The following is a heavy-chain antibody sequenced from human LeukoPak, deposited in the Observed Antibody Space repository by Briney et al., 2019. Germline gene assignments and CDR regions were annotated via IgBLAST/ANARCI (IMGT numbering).Heavy chain of an antibody. V-gene: IGHV3-74*03. CDR1: GFTFNSYW. D-gene: IGHD5-12*01. J-gene: IGHJ4*02. CDR3: ARGPARRGSAFDC. CDR2: INSDGSNT. Sequence: GGSLRLSCAASGFTFNSYWMHWVRQAPGKGLVWVSRINSDGSNTKTADSVQGRFTISRDNANHMLYLEMNSLRAEDTAMYYCARGPARRGSAFDCWGQGALVIVSS.